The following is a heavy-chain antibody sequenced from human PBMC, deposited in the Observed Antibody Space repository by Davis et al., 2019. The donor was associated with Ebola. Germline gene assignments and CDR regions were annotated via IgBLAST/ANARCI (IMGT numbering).Heavy chain of an antibody. CDR3: ARGTTATVLRFLEWLSLHWFDP. V-gene: IGHV4-34*01. CDR1: GGSFSGYY. Sequence: SQTLSLTCAVYGGSFSGYYWSWIRQPPGKGLEWIGEINHSGSTNYNPSLKSRVTISVDTSKNQFSLKLSSVTAADTAVYYCARGTTATVLRFLEWLSLHWFDPWGQGTLVTVSS. CDR2: INHSGST. J-gene: IGHJ5*02. D-gene: IGHD3-3*01.